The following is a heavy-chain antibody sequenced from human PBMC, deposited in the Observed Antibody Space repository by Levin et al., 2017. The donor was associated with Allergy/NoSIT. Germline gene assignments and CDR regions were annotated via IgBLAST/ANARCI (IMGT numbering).Heavy chain of an antibody. CDR2: IGTAGDT. V-gene: IGHV3-13*01. CDR3: AREGRADYGDYYYGMDV. D-gene: IGHD4-17*01. J-gene: IGHJ6*02. Sequence: LSLTCAASGFTFSSYDMHWVRQATGKGLEWVSAIGTAGDTYYPGSVKGRFTISRENAKNSLYLQMNSPRAGDTAVYYCAREGRADYGDYYYGMDVWGQGTTVTVSS. CDR1: GFTFSSYD.